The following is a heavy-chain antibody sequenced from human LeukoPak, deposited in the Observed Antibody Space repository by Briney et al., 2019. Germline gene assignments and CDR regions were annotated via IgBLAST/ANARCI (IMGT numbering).Heavy chain of an antibody. V-gene: IGHV3-48*03. Sequence: GGSLRLSCAASGFTFSSYEMNWVRQAPGKGLEWVSYISSSGSTIYYADSVKGRFTISRDNAKNSLYLQMNSLRAEDTAVYYCARDVVGYYDSSGYYLSAFDIWGQGTMVTVSS. CDR1: GFTFSSYE. J-gene: IGHJ3*02. D-gene: IGHD3-22*01. CDR2: ISSSGSTI. CDR3: ARDVVGYYDSSGYYLSAFDI.